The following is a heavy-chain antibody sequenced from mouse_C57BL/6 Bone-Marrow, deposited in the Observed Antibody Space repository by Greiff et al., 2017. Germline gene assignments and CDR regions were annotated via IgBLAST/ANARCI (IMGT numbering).Heavy chain of an antibody. CDR2: ISSSGST. V-gene: IGHV3-8*01. Sequence: EVQLVESGPGLAKPSQTLYLTCSVTGYSITSDYWNWIRKFPGNKLAYMGYISSSGSTYYNPSLKSRISITRDTSKNQSSLQLNSVTTEDTATYYGERRHYGYEGYAMDYWGQGTSVTVSS. D-gene: IGHD2-2*01. CDR1: GYSITSDY. CDR3: ERRHYGYEGYAMDY. J-gene: IGHJ4*01.